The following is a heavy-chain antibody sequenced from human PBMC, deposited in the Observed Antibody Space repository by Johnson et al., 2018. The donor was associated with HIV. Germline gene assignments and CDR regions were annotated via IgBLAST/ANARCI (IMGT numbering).Heavy chain of an antibody. J-gene: IGHJ3*02. CDR2: IWYDGSNK. Sequence: QVQLVESGGGVVQPGGSLRLSCAASDFTFSSYGMHWVRQAPGKGLEWVAVIWYDGSNKNYADSVKGRFTISRDNSKNTLYLQMNSLRAEDTAVYYCATSTASDAFDIWGQGTMVTVSS. CDR3: ATSTASDAFDI. CDR1: DFTFSSYG. D-gene: IGHD1-1*01. V-gene: IGHV3-33*01.